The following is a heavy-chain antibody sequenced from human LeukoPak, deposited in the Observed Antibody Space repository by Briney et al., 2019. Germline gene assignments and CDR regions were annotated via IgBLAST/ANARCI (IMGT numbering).Heavy chain of an antibody. J-gene: IGHJ3*02. Sequence: SETLSLSCTDSGGSISSYYWSWIQQPPGKGLEWIGYIYYSGSTNYNPSLKSRVTISVDTSKNQFSLKLSSVTAADTAVYYCARDYAEYLDAFDIWGQGTMVTVSS. CDR3: ARDYAEYLDAFDI. V-gene: IGHV4-59*01. CDR1: GGSISSYY. D-gene: IGHD3-16*01. CDR2: IYYSGST.